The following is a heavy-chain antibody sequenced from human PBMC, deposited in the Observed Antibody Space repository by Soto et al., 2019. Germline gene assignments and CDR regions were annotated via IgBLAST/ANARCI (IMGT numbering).Heavy chain of an antibody. CDR3: ARLRFYYDISGYFDVFDI. D-gene: IGHD3-22*01. CDR1: GYTFTSYD. V-gene: IGHV1-8*01. Sequence: ASVKVSCKASGYTFTSYDINWVRQATGQGLEWMGWMNPNSGNTGYAQKFQGRVTMTRNTSISTAYMELSSLRSEDTAVYYCARLRFYYDISGYFDVFDIWGKGTLVPVSS. J-gene: IGHJ3*02. CDR2: MNPNSGNT.